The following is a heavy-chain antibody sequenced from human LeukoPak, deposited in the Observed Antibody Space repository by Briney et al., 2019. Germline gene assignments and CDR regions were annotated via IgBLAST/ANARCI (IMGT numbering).Heavy chain of an antibody. CDR3: AKEKNKYGFNGLDY. D-gene: IGHD3-10*01. CDR2: ITGNSDNT. J-gene: IGHJ4*02. V-gene: IGHV3-23*01. CDR1: GFTFSTYA. Sequence: GGSLRLSCAASGFTFSTYAVNWVRQAPGKGLEWITSITGNSDNTYYANSVKGRFTISRDNSKNTLYLQMSSPRAAETAVYYCAKEKNKYGFNGLDYWGQGTLVTVSS.